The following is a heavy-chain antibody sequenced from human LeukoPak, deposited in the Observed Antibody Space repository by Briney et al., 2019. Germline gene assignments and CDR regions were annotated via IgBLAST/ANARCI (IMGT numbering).Heavy chain of an antibody. CDR2: ISSSGSTI. CDR3: ARGLYYYDSSGYPYYFDY. D-gene: IGHD3-22*01. CDR1: GFTFSSYE. J-gene: IGHJ4*02. Sequence: AGGSLGLSCAASGFTFSSYEMNWVRQAPGKGLEWVSYISSSGSTIYYADSVKGRFTISRDNAKNSLYLQMNSLRAEDTAVYYCARGLYYYDSSGYPYYFDYWGQGTLVTVSS. V-gene: IGHV3-48*03.